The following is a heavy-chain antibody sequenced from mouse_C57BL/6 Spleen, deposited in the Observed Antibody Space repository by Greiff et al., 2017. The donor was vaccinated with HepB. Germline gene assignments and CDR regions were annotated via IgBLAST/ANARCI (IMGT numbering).Heavy chain of an antibody. V-gene: IGHV1-26*01. Sequence: VQLQQSGPELVKPGASVKISCKASGYTFTDYYMNWVKQSHGKSLEWIGDINPNNGGTSYNQKFKGKATLTVDKSSSTAYMELRSLTSEDSAVYYCARDGYETVYYFDYWGQGTTLTVSS. CDR1: GYTFTDYY. J-gene: IGHJ2*01. CDR3: ARDGYETVYYFDY. D-gene: IGHD2-2*01. CDR2: INPNNGGT.